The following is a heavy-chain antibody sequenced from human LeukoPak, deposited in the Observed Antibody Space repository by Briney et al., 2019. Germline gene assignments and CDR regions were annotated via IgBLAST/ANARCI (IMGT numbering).Heavy chain of an antibody. CDR1: GGTFSTYA. V-gene: IGHV1-69*01. D-gene: IGHD3-10*01. CDR3: ARDRDDGSGRLTDAFDI. Sequence: SVKVSCKASGGTFSTYAISWVRQAPGQGLEWMGGIIPIFGTANYAQKFQGRVTITADESTSTTYMELSSLRSEDTAVYYCARDRDDGSGRLTDAFDIWGQGTMVTVSS. CDR2: IIPIFGTA. J-gene: IGHJ3*02.